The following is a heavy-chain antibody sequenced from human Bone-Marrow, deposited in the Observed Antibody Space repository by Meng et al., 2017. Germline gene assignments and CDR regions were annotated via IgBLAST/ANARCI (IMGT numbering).Heavy chain of an antibody. J-gene: IGHJ4*02. V-gene: IGHV3-15*04. CDR3: ATGAAAADH. Sequence: DAQVVGVEGGVVEPGGSLRLTFAASGLGFTYACMDLVRQASGKGLECDGRIERKTDGGTTDYAAPVKGRFTISRDDSKNTLYLQMNSLISEDTAVYFCATGAAAADHWGQGTLVTVSS. CDR2: IERKTDGGTT. CDR1: GLGFTYAC. D-gene: IGHD6-13*01.